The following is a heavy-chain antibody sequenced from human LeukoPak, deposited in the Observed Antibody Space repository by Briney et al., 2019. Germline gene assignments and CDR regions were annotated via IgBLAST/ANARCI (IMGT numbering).Heavy chain of an antibody. CDR1: GGSISNYY. CDR3: ARATDASSGYFWFDP. Sequence: PSECLSLTCTVSGGSISNYYWNWVRQPPGKGLEWIGYVYYSGSTNYNPSLKSRVTISVDTSKNQFSLKLSSVTAADTAMYYCARATDASSGYFWFDPWGQGTLVTVSS. J-gene: IGHJ5*02. V-gene: IGHV4-59*01. D-gene: IGHD3-22*01. CDR2: VYYSGST.